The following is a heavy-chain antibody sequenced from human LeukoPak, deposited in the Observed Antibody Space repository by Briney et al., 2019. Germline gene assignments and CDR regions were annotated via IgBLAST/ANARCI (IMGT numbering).Heavy chain of an antibody. J-gene: IGHJ4*02. Sequence: SETLSLTCTVSGGSISSSSYYWSWIRQPAGKGLEWIGRIYTSGSTNYNHSLKSRVTMSVDTSKNQFSLKLSSVTAADTAVYYCARDGATGEVDYWGQGTLVTVSS. CDR3: ARDGATGEVDY. CDR2: IYTSGST. D-gene: IGHD7-27*01. V-gene: IGHV4-61*02. CDR1: GGSISSSSYY.